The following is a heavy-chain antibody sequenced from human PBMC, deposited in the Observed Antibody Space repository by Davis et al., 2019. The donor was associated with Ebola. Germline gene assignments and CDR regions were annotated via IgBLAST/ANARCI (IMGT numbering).Heavy chain of an antibody. V-gene: IGHV1-46*01. J-gene: IGHJ1*01. D-gene: IGHD2-2*02. CDR2: INPSGGST. CDR1: GYTITNYF. CDR3: ARDLSLLLPAAILH. Sequence: ASVKVSCKASGYTITNYFMHWVRQAPGQGLEWMGIINPSGGSTNYAQKFQGRVTMTRDTSTNTVYMDLSSLRSEDTAVYYCARDLSLLLPAAILHWGQGTLVTVSS.